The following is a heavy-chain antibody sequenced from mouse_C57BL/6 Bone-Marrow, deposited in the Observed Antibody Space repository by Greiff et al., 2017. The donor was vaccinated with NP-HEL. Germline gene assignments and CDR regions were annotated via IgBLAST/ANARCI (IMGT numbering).Heavy chain of an antibody. J-gene: IGHJ4*01. CDR1: GFTFSDYY. CDR2: ISNGGGST. V-gene: IGHV5-12*01. CDR3: ARHGGQLTYYYAMDY. Sequence: EVQLVESGGGLVQPGGSLKLSCAASGFTFSDYYMYWVRQTPEKRLEWVAYISNGGGSTYYPDTVKGRFTISRDNAKNTLYLQMSRLKSEDTAMYYCARHGGQLTYYYAMDYWGQGTSVTVSS. D-gene: IGHD3-3*01.